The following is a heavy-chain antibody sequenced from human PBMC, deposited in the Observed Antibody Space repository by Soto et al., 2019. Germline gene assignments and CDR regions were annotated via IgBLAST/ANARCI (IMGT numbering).Heavy chain of an antibody. V-gene: IGHV3-23*01. CDR1: GFTFSTYA. CDR3: AKYCSRGTPGDFFYY. Sequence: PGGSLRLSCAASGFTFSTYAMAWVRQAPGKGLEWVSGVSASGLNTDYADPVKGRFYISRDNSKNTVSLHMNSLRAEDTALYYCAKYCSRGTPGDFFYYWGQGTSVTVSS. CDR2: VSASGLNT. D-gene: IGHD2-21*01. J-gene: IGHJ4*02.